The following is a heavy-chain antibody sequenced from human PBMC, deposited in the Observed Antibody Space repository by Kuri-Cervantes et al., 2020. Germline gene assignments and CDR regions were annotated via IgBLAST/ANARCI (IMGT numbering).Heavy chain of an antibody. J-gene: IGHJ3*02. CDR2: ISGNGGGT. D-gene: IGHD4-17*01. CDR3: AKVSTMTTVLDAFDI. Sequence: GGSLRLSCEASGFTFSTYAMSWVRQGPGKGLEWVSGISGNGGGTYYADSVKGRFTISRDNSKNTLYLQMNNLRAEDTVVYYCAKVSTMTTVLDAFDIWGQGTMVTVSS. V-gene: IGHV3-23*01. CDR1: GFTFSTYA.